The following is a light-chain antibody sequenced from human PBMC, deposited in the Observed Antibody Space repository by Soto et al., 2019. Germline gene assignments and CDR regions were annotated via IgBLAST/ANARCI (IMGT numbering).Light chain of an antibody. V-gene: IGKV3-20*01. CDR3: QQYGSSLSIT. CDR2: GAS. J-gene: IGKJ5*01. Sequence: EIVFTQSPGTVSLSPGERATLSCRSSQSVSSSYLAWYQQKPGQAPRLLIYGASSRATGIPDRFSGSGSGTDFTLTISRLEPEDFAVYYCQQYGSSLSITFGQGGRLEI. CDR1: QSVSSSY.